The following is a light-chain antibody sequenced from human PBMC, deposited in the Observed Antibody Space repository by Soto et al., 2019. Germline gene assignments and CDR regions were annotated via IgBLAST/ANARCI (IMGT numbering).Light chain of an antibody. CDR1: QSISSW. CDR3: QQYNYYRT. CDR2: DAS. V-gene: IGKV1-5*01. Sequence: DIQMTQSPSTLSASVGDRVTITCRASQSISSWLAWYQQKPGKAPKLLIYDASSLQSGVPSRFSGSESGTEFTLTISSLQPDDFATYYCQQYNYYRTFGQGTKVDIK. J-gene: IGKJ1*01.